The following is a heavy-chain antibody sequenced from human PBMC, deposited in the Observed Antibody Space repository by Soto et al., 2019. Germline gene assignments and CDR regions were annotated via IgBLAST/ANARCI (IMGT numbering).Heavy chain of an antibody. Sequence: GASVKVSCKASGYTFTGYYMHWVRQAPGQGLEWMGWINPNSGGTNYAQKFQGRVTMTRDTSISTAYMELSRLGSDDTAVYYCGRIAAAGTGDYWGQGTLVTSPQ. D-gene: IGHD6-13*01. CDR1: GYTFTGYY. CDR3: GRIAAAGTGDY. J-gene: IGHJ4*02. CDR2: INPNSGGT. V-gene: IGHV1-2*02.